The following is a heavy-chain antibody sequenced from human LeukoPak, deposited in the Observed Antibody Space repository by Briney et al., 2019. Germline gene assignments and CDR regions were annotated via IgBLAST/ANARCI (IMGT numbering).Heavy chain of an antibody. V-gene: IGHV1-2*06. CDR2: INPNSGGT. J-gene: IGHJ4*02. D-gene: IGHD6-13*01. CDR1: GYTFTGYY. Sequence: ASVKVSCKASGYTFTGYYMHWVRQAPGQGLEWMGRINPNSGGTNHAQKFQGRVTMTRDTSISTAYMELSRLRSDDTAVYYCARARPPRAGLRSSSWVLHFDYWGQGILVTVSS. CDR3: ARARPPRAGLRSSSWVLHFDY.